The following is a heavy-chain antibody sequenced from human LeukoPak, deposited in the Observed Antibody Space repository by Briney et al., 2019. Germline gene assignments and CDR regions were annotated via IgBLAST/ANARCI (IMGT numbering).Heavy chain of an antibody. Sequence: TSETLSLTCTVSGDSINNYYWSWIRQPPGKGLEWIGSIYYSGSTYYNPSLKSRVTISVDTSKNQFSLKLSSVTAADTTVYYRASMGIWGQGTMVTVSS. V-gene: IGHV4-39*01. CDR2: IYYSGST. CDR1: GDSINNYY. J-gene: IGHJ3*02. CDR3: ASMGI. D-gene: IGHD3-10*01.